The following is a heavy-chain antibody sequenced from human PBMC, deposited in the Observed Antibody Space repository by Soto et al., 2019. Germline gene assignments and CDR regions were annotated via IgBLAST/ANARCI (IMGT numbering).Heavy chain of an antibody. J-gene: IGHJ4*02. CDR2: IYYSGST. V-gene: IGHV4-39*01. D-gene: IGHD5-12*01. Sequence: PSETLSLTCTVSGGSISSSTYYWGWIRQPPGKGLEWIGGIYYSGSTYYNPSLKSRVTISVDTSKNQFSLKLSSVTAADTAVYYCARRRIVATIDYWGQGTLVTVSS. CDR1: GGSISSSTYY. CDR3: ARRRIVATIDY.